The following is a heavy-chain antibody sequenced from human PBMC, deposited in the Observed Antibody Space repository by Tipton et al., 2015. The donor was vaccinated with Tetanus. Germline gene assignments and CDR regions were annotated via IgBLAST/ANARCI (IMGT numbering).Heavy chain of an antibody. CDR3: ARMQRYGMDV. CDR1: GGSITSNY. CDR2: IYAPGIT. Sequence: LRLSCTVSGGSITSNYWTWIRQPAGKGLEWIGRIYAPGITNYNPSLKSRVSMSVDTSKNQFSLRLNSVTAADTAVYYCARMQRYGMDVWGQGTTVTVSS. J-gene: IGHJ6*02. D-gene: IGHD6-25*01. V-gene: IGHV4-4*07.